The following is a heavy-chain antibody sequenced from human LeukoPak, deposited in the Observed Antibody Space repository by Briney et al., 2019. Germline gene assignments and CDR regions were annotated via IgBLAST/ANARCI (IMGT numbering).Heavy chain of an antibody. CDR3: EKDGSSSPRELFMDV. V-gene: IGHV3-23*01. Sequence: GGSLRLSCAASGFTFSSYAMSWVRQAPGKGLEWVSAISGSGGSTYYADSVKGRFTISRDNYKNTLYLKMNRLRAEDTAVYYCEKDGSSSPRELFMDVWGKGTTVTVSS. CDR2: ISGSGGST. D-gene: IGHD6-13*01. CDR1: GFTFSSYA. J-gene: IGHJ6*03.